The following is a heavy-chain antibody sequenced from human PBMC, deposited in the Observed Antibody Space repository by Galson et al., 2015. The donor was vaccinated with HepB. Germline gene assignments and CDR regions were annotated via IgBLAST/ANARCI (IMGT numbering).Heavy chain of an antibody. D-gene: IGHD4-23*01. J-gene: IGHJ4*02. CDR1: GFTFSSYS. V-gene: IGHV3-21*01. CDR2: ISSSSSYI. CDR3: AREGVTTVVTLDY. Sequence: SLRLSCAASGFTFSSYSMNWVRQAPGKGLEWVSSISSSSSYIYYADSVKGRFTISRDNAKNSLYLQMNSLRAEDTAVYYCAREGVTTVVTLDYWGQGTLVTVSS.